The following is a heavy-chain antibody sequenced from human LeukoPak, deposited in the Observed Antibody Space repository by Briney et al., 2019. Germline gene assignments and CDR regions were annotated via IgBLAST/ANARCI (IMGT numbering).Heavy chain of an antibody. CDR1: GGSISSYY. Sequence: TSETLSLTCTVSGGSISSYYWSWIRQPPGKGLEWIGYIYYSGSTNYNPSLKSRVTISVDTSKNQFSLKLGSVTAADTAVYYCARMTSGSRSGWYDRPQGYYYYGMDVWGQGTTVTVSS. CDR2: IYYSGST. D-gene: IGHD6-19*01. J-gene: IGHJ6*02. CDR3: ARMTSGSRSGWYDRPQGYYYYGMDV. V-gene: IGHV4-59*01.